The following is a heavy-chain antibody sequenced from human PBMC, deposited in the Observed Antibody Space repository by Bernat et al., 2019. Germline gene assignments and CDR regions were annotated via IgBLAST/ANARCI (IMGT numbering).Heavy chain of an antibody. CDR3: ARGRGYCSSTSCYPVGWFDP. V-gene: IGHV3-53*01. CDR1: GFTVSSNY. D-gene: IGHD2-2*01. CDR2: IYSGGST. J-gene: IGHJ5*02. Sequence: EVQLVESGGGLIQPGGSLRLSCAASGFTVSSNYMSWVRQAPGKGLEWVSVIYSGGSTYYADSVKGRFTISRDNSKNTLYLQMTSLRAEDTAVYYCARGRGYCSSTSCYPVGWFDPWGQGTLVTISS.